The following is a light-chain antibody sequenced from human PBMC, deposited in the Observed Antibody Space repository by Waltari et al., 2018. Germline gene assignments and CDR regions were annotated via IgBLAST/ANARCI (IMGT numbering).Light chain of an antibody. CDR2: GAS. J-gene: IGKJ2*01. Sequence: EIVMTQSPATLSVSPGERATLSCRASQSVSSNLAWYQQKPGQAPRLLIYGASTRATGIPARFSDSGSGTEFTLTISSLQSEDFAVYYCQQYNNWPLYTFGQGTKLEIK. V-gene: IGKV3-15*01. CDR1: QSVSSN. CDR3: QQYNNWPLYT.